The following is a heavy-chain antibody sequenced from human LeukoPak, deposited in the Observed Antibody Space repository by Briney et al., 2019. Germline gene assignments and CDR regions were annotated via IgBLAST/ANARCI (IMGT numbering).Heavy chain of an antibody. V-gene: IGHV1-2*02. Sequence: ASVKVSCKASGYTFTGYYMHWVRQAPGQGLEWMGWINPNSGGTNYAQKFQGRVTMTRDTSISTAYMELSRLRSDDTAVYYCARARGWDLAGIFDYWGQGTLVTVSS. D-gene: IGHD6-19*01. J-gene: IGHJ4*02. CDR1: GYTFTGYY. CDR2: INPNSGGT. CDR3: ARARGWDLAGIFDY.